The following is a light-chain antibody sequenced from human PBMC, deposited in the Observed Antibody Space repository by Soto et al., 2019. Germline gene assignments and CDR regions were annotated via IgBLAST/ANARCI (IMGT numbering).Light chain of an antibody. V-gene: IGLV2-23*01. J-gene: IGLJ3*02. CDR3: CSYVDTDTWV. Sequence: QSVLTQPASVSGSPGQSISVSCTGTSSDVGKYKFVSWYQQHPGKAPKLLIYEGTKRPSGVPDRFSGSKSGNTPSLTISGLQAEDEADYYCCSYVDTDTWVFGGGTKVTVL. CDR1: SSDVGKYKF. CDR2: EGT.